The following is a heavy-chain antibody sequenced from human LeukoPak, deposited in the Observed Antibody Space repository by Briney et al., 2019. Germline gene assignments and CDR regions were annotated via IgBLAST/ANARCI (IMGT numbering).Heavy chain of an antibody. CDR3: AGIVADFDY. V-gene: IGHV3-21*05. J-gene: IGHJ4*02. D-gene: IGHD2-15*01. Sequence: KAGGSLRLSCAASGFTFSSYEMNWVRQAPGKGLEWVSYISSSSSYIYYADSVKGRFTISRDNAKNSLYLQMNSLRAEDTAVYYCAGIVADFDYWGQGTLVTVSS. CDR1: GFTFSSYE. CDR2: ISSSSSYI.